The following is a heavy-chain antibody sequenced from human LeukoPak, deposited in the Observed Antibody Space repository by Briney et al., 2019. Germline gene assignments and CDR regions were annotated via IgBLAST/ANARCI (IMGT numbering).Heavy chain of an antibody. D-gene: IGHD1-1*01. V-gene: IGHV4-34*01. J-gene: IGHJ4*02. CDR1: GESSFSNYY. CDR2: INHSGYT. CDR3: SRQVLGNDY. Sequence: SETLSLTCAVYGESSFSNYYWSWIRQTPGGALEWIGEINHSGYTNYNPSLKSRVTLSIDTSKNQFSLRLNSVTAADTAVYYCSRQVLGNDYWGQGTLVTVSS.